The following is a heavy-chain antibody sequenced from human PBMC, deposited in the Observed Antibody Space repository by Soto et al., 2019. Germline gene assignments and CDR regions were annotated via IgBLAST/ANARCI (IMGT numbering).Heavy chain of an antibody. CDR2: IDPSDSQT. V-gene: IGHV5-10-1*01. CDR3: ARXIYDSDTGPHFQYYFDS. Sequence: GEYLKISCKGSGYSFAVYWITWVRQKPGKGLEWMGRIDPSDSQTYYSPSFRGHVTISVTKSITTVFLQWSSLRASDTAMYYCARXIYDSDTGPHFQYYFDSWGQGTPVTVSS. CDR1: GYSFAVYW. J-gene: IGHJ4*02. D-gene: IGHD3-22*01.